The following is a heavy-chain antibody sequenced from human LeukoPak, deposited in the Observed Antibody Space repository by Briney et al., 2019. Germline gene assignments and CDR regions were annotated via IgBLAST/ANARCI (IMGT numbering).Heavy chain of an antibody. CDR1: GFTFSTYS. Sequence: GGSLRLSCAASGFTFSTYSMNWVRQAPGKGLEWVSSISSSSSTIYYADSVKGRFTISRDNAKNSLYLQMNSLRAEDTAVYYCARDIYYYDSSGYYFPGGSDYWGQGTLVTVSS. V-gene: IGHV3-48*04. CDR2: ISSSSSTI. J-gene: IGHJ4*02. CDR3: ARDIYYYDSSGYYFPGGSDY. D-gene: IGHD3-22*01.